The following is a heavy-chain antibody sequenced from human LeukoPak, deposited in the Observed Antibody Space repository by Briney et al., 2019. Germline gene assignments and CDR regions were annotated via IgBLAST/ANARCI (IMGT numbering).Heavy chain of an antibody. D-gene: IGHD1-26*01. CDR2: ISHSGST. Sequence: SETLSLTCTVSGDSVNTYYWNWIRQSPGEGLEWIGYISHSGSTNYSAALKSRVTLSLDTSKNQFSLKLDTVTAADTAVYYCARLSLSLAWGAFDLWGQGTLVTVFS. J-gene: IGHJ3*01. CDR1: GDSVNTYY. CDR3: ARLSLSLAWGAFDL. V-gene: IGHV4-59*08.